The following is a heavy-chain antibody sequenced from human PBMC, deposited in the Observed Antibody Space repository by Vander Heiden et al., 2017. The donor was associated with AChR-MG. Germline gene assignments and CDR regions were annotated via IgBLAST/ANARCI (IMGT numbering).Heavy chain of an antibody. CDR2: IIPILGIA. Sequence: QVQLVQSGAEVQKPGPSVKVSSKASGRTFSSYPISWVRQAPGQGLEWMGRIIPILGIANYAQKFQGRVTITADKSTSTAYMELSSLRSEDTAVYYCARAPHVWGADGDSLDYWGQVTLVTVSS. D-gene: IGHD3-16*01. CDR1: GRTFSSYP. V-gene: IGHV1-69*02. CDR3: ARAPHVWGADGDSLDY. J-gene: IGHJ4*02.